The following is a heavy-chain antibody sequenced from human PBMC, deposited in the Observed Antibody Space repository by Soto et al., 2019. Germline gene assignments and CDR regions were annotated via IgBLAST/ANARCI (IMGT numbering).Heavy chain of an antibody. CDR2: ISYDGSNK. J-gene: IGHJ6*02. D-gene: IGHD4-17*01. Sequence: GGSLRLSCAASGFTFSSYGMHWVRQAPGKGLEWVAVISYDGSNKYYADSVKGRFTISRDNSKNTLYLQMNSLRAEDTAVYYCAKTLHYGDYSDYYYYGMDVWGQGTTVTVSS. V-gene: IGHV3-30*18. CDR3: AKTLHYGDYSDYYYYGMDV. CDR1: GFTFSSYG.